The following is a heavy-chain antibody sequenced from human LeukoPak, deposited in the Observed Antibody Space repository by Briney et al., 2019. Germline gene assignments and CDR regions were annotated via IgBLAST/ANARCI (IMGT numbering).Heavy chain of an antibody. CDR3: AKDGTGGGCDYCHFDY. D-gene: IGHD2-21*01. CDR1: GFTFSNDG. V-gene: IGHV3-30*02. J-gene: IGHJ4*02. CDR2: IWYDGNNK. Sequence: PGGSLRLSWAASGFTFSNDGMHWVRQAPGKGLEWVAFIWYDGNNKYYADSVDGRFTISRDDSKNTLYLQMSSLRAEDTAMYYCAKDGTGGGCDYCHFDYWGQGTLVTVSS.